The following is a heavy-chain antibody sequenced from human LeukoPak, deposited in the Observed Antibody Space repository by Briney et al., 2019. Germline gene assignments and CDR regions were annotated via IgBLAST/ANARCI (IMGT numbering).Heavy chain of an antibody. CDR1: GFSLSTSGMC. CDR2: IDWDDDK. D-gene: IGHD4-23*01. V-gene: IGHV2-70*11. CDR3: ARISAGYGGKFWFDP. J-gene: IGHJ5*02. Sequence: SGPALVRTTQTLTLTCTFSGFSLSTSGMCVSWIRQPPGKALEWLARIDWDDDKYYSTSLKTRLTISKDTSKNQVVLTMTNMDPVDTATYYCARISAGYGGKFWFDPWGQGTLVTVSS.